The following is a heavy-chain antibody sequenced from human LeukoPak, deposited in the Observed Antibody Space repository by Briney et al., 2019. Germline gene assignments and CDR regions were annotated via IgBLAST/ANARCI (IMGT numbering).Heavy chain of an antibody. CDR2: IYYSGST. Sequence: SETLSLTCAVYGGSFSGYYWSWIRQPPGKGLEWIGSIYYSGSTYYNPSLKSRVTISVDTSKNQFSLKLSSVTAADTAVYYCARHRDSGSYFDYWGQGTLVTVSS. J-gene: IGHJ4*02. D-gene: IGHD1-26*01. V-gene: IGHV4-34*01. CDR3: ARHRDSGSYFDY. CDR1: GGSFSGYY.